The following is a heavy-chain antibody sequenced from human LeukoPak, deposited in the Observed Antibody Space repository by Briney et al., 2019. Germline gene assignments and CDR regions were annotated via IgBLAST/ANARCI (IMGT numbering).Heavy chain of an antibody. D-gene: IGHD3-10*01. CDR1: GGTFSSYA. Sequence: ASVKVSCKASGGTFSSYAISWVRQAPGQGLEWMGGIIPIFGTANYAQKFQGRVTITADEYTSTDYMELRSLRSEDTAVYYCARGPNDLVRGATLYYYYGMDVWGKGTTVTVSS. CDR3: ARGPNDLVRGATLYYYYGMDV. J-gene: IGHJ6*04. V-gene: IGHV1-69*13. CDR2: IIPIFGTA.